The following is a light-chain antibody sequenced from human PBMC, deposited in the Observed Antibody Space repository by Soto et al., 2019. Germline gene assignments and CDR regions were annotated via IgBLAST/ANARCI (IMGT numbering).Light chain of an antibody. V-gene: IGKV3-20*01. CDR2: GAS. J-gene: IGKJ2*01. Sequence: DIVLTQSPGTLSLSPGERATLSCRASQSVSSSYLAWYQQKPGQAPRLLIYGASSRATGIPDRFSGSGSGTDFTLTISSLEPEDFAVYYCQQYNSSLMYTFGQGTKLEIK. CDR1: QSVSSSY. CDR3: QQYNSSLMYT.